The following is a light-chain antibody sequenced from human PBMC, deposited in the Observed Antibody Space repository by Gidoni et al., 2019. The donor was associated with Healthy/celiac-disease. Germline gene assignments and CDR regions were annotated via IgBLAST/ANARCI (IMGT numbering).Light chain of an antibody. V-gene: IGKV1-8*01. CDR3: QQDYSYPPT. CDR2: AAS. CDR1: QGISSY. Sequence: AIQMTQSPSSFSASTGDSVTITCRASQGISSYLAWYQQKPGKAPKLLIYAASTLQSGVPSRFSGSGSGTDFTLTISCLQSEDFATYYCQQDYSYPPTFGQGTKVEIK. J-gene: IGKJ1*01.